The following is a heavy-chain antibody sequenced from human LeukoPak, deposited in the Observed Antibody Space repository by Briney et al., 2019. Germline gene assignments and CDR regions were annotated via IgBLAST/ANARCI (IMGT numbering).Heavy chain of an antibody. CDR3: ARIGYNHYFDY. CDR1: GYTITDYY. V-gene: IGHV1-2*02. J-gene: IGHJ4*02. Sequence: ASVKVSCKASGYTITDYYLHWVRQAPGQGLEWMGWINPNSGGTNYAQTFQGRVTMTRDTSITTAYLELSRLRSDDTAVYYCARIGYNHYFDYWGQGTLVTVSS. D-gene: IGHD5-24*01. CDR2: INPNSGGT.